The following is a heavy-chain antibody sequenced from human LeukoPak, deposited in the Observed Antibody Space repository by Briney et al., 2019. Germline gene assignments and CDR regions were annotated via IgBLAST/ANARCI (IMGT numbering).Heavy chain of an antibody. J-gene: IGHJ4*02. CDR1: GYTFTSYA. Sequence: GASVKVSCKASGYTFTSYAMHWVRQAPGQRLEWMGWINAGNGNTKYSQKFQGRVTITRDTSASTAYMELSSLRSEDTAVYYCAREENYYDSSGYDPYFDYWGQGTLVTVSS. D-gene: IGHD3-22*01. CDR3: AREENYYDSSGYDPYFDY. V-gene: IGHV1-3*01. CDR2: INAGNGNT.